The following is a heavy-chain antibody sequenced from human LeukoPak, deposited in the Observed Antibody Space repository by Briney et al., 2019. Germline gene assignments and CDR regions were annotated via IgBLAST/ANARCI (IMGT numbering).Heavy chain of an antibody. CDR2: RNPNSGNT. D-gene: IGHD6-19*01. Sequence: ASVKVSFKASGYTFTSYDINWVRQATGQGLEWMGWRNPNSGNTGYAQKFQGRVTMTRNTSISTAYMELSSLRSEDTAVYYCARSADSSGWYTYYYGMDVWGQGTTVTVSS. CDR1: GYTFTSYD. V-gene: IGHV1-8*01. J-gene: IGHJ6*02. CDR3: ARSADSSGWYTYYYGMDV.